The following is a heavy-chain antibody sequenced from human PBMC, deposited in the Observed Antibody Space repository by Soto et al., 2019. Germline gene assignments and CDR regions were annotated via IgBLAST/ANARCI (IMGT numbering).Heavy chain of an antibody. Sequence: GGSLRLSCAASGFTFDDYAMHWVRQAPGKGLEWVSGISWNSGSIGYADSVKGRFTISRDNAKNSLYLQMNSLRAEDTALYYCAKDISEGYCSGGSCYSTNWYFDLWGRGTLVTVSS. CDR3: AKDISEGYCSGGSCYSTNWYFDL. CDR2: ISWNSGSI. J-gene: IGHJ2*01. CDR1: GFTFDDYA. V-gene: IGHV3-9*01. D-gene: IGHD2-15*01.